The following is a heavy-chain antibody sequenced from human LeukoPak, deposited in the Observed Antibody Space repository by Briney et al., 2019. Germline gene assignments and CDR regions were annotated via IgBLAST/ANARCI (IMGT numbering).Heavy chain of an antibody. V-gene: IGHV3-23*01. CDR1: GFTFSNYA. Sequence: PGGSLRLSCAASGFTFSNYAMSWVRQAPGKGLEWVSAILGSGGSTYYADSVKGRFTVSSDNSKSTLYLQMNSLRAEDTALYYCAKWGDYDVLTGYYVPDYWGQGTLVTVSS. J-gene: IGHJ4*02. CDR3: AKWGDYDVLTGYYVPDY. D-gene: IGHD3-9*01. CDR2: ILGSGGST.